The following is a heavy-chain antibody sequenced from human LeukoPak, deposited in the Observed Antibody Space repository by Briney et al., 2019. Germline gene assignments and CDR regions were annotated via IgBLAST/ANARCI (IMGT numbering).Heavy chain of an antibody. J-gene: IGHJ4*02. CDR3: ARGRYYDSGGYYSDNAYYFDY. D-gene: IGHD3-22*01. V-gene: IGHV4-34*01. Sequence: PSETLSLTCAVYGGSFSGYYWSWIRQPPGKGLEWIGEINHSGSTNYNPSLRSRVTISVDTSKNQFSLKLSSVTAADTAVYYCARGRYYDSGGYYSDNAYYFDYWGQGTLVTVSS. CDR2: INHSGST. CDR1: GGSFSGYY.